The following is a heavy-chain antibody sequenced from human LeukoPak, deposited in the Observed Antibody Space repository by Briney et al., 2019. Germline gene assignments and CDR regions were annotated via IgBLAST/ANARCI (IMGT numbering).Heavy chain of an antibody. J-gene: IGHJ4*02. CDR1: GFTFSGYG. D-gene: IGHD3-10*01. CDR3: ARSDYGTGRYAFYFDY. V-gene: IGHV3-33*01. Sequence: SLKISCAASGFTFSGYGMHWVRQAPGKGLEWVALIWYDRSSKYYANSVKGRFTVSRDNAKKTLYLQMDSLRDEDTAVYYCARSDYGTGRYAFYFDYWGQGTQVTVSS. CDR2: IWYDRSSK.